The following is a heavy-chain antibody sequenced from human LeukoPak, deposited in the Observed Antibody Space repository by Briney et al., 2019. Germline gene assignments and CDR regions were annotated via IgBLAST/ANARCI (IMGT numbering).Heavy chain of an antibody. V-gene: IGHV3-43D*03. D-gene: IGHD6-13*01. Sequence: PGGSLRLSCAASGFTFDDYAMHWVRQAPGKGLEWVSLISWDGGSTYYADSVKGRFTISRDNSKNSLYLQMNSLRAEDTALYYCAKGTLYSSSWYSHDGEYFQHWGQGTLVTVSS. CDR3: AKGTLYSSSWYSHDGEYFQH. CDR1: GFTFDDYA. J-gene: IGHJ1*01. CDR2: ISWDGGST.